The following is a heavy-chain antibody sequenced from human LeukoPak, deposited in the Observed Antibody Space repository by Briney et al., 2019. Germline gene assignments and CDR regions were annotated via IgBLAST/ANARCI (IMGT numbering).Heavy chain of an antibody. J-gene: IGHJ4*02. Sequence: GASVKVSCKASGYTFTNYGISWVRQAPGQGLEWMGWISPYNGNTHYIQNLQGRVTMTVDTSTNTASMELRSLRSDDTAVYYCARDLLGSLNGGYGDFNIFDMWGQGTLVIVSS. V-gene: IGHV1-18*01. CDR3: ARDLLGSLNGGYGDFNIFDM. CDR1: GYTFTNYG. CDR2: ISPYNGNT. D-gene: IGHD4-17*01.